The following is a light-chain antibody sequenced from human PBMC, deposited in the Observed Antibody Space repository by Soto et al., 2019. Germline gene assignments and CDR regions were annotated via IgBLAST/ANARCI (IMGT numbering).Light chain of an antibody. Sequence: IHKTQSPSSLSASVGDRVTITCRASQSIDKYLNWYQQKPGKGPNLLIYAASNLRTGVPSRFSGSGSGTDFTLTISSLLPEDFATYFCQQSYSTPSLTFGGGTKVDIK. CDR2: AAS. CDR3: QQSYSTPSLT. V-gene: IGKV1-39*01. CDR1: QSIDKY. J-gene: IGKJ4*01.